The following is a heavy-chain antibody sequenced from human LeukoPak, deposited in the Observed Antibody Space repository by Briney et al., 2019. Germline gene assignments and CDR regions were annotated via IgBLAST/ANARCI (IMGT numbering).Heavy chain of an antibody. CDR2: IWYDGSNK. CDR1: GFTFSSYG. Sequence: GGSLRLSCAVSGFTFSSYGMHWVRQAPGKGLEWVAVIWYDGSNKYYADSVKGRFTISRDNSKNTLYLQMNSLRAEDTAVYYCARAFYDILTGYHTPLDFDYWGQGTLVTVSS. J-gene: IGHJ4*02. D-gene: IGHD3-9*01. V-gene: IGHV3-33*01. CDR3: ARAFYDILTGYHTPLDFDY.